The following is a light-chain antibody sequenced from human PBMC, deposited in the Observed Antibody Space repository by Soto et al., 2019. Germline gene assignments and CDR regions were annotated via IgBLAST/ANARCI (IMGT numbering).Light chain of an antibody. CDR2: KAS. J-gene: IGKJ1*01. Sequence: DIQMTQSPSTLSASVGDRVSITCRASQSINMWLSWYQQKPGKAPNLLIYKASTLESGVPSRFSGIGSATEFALTISSLQPDDFATYYCQQYSSSPWTFGQGTQVEIK. CDR1: QSINMW. V-gene: IGKV1-5*03. CDR3: QQYSSSPWT.